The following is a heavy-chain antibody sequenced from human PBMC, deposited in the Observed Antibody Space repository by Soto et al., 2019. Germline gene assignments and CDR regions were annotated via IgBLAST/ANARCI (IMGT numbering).Heavy chain of an antibody. CDR2: ISNDGSSK. CDR3: ALRGGNY. D-gene: IGHD2-15*01. CDR1: GLTFRNYG. Sequence: QVQLVQSGGGVVQPGRSLSLSCAASGLTFRNYGMHWIRQAPGKGLEWVGVISNDGSSKDYGDSVKGRFTISRDNSKNTLYLQMNRLRVEDTATYYCALRGGNYWGQGARVSVSS. V-gene: IGHV3-30*03. J-gene: IGHJ4*02.